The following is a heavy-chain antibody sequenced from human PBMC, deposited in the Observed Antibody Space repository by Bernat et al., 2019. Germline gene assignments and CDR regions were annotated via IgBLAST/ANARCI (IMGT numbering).Heavy chain of an antibody. CDR3: ARVTGYSSGWLDY. CDR2: IWYDGSNK. D-gene: IGHD6-19*01. CDR1: GFTFSSYG. V-gene: IGHV3-33*01. J-gene: IGHJ4*02. Sequence: QVQLVESGGGVVQPGRSLRLSCAASGFTFSSYGMHWVRQAPGKGLEWVAVIWYDGSNKYYADSVKGRFTISRENSKNTLYLQMNSLRAEDTAVYYCARVTGYSSGWLDYWGQGTLVTVSS.